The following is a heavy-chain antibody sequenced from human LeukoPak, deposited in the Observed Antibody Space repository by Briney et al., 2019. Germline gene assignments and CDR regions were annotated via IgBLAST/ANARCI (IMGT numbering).Heavy chain of an antibody. CDR3: ARDSYDSSGYYDFRAWYFDL. CDR2: INPIGGST. D-gene: IGHD3-22*01. J-gene: IGHJ2*01. Sequence: ASVKVSCKASGYTFTSYYMHWVRQAPGQGLEWMGIINPIGGSTSYAQKFQGRVTMTRDTSTSTVYMELSSLRSEDTAVYYCARDSYDSSGYYDFRAWYFDLRGRGTLVTVSS. V-gene: IGHV1-46*01. CDR1: GYTFTSYY.